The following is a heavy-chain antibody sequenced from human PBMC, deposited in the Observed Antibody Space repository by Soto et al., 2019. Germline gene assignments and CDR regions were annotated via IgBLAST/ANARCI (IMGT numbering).Heavy chain of an antibody. CDR3: CRARIRSRYYPWPFKH. Sequence: GGTLRLSCTASGFTLGDFAMSWFRQAPGQGLECVGFIRSKAYGGTRECAASVKGRFSISRDDSKSIDYLQMNSLTTADTAGHCCCRARIRSRYYPWPFKHWRQRTLGTVSS. CDR2: IRSKAYGGTR. V-gene: IGHV3-49*03. CDR1: GFTLGDFA. D-gene: IGHD3-22*01. J-gene: IGHJ1*01.